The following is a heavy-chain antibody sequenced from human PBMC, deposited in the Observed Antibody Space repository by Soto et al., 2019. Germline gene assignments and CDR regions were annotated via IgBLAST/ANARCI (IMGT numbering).Heavy chain of an antibody. J-gene: IGHJ6*02. CDR1: GGSFSGNS. CDR2: INHGGYT. Sequence: SETLSLTCAVYGGSFSGNSWSWIRQPPGKGLGWIGEINHGGYTNNNPTPKSRVTISADTTRSQHSLKLSSVTAADTAVYYSVKNGMDVWGQGTTVTVSS. CDR3: VKNGMDV. V-gene: IGHV4-34*01.